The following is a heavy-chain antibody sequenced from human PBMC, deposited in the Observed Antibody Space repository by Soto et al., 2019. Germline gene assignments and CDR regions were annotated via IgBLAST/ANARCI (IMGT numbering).Heavy chain of an antibody. CDR3: ARDLLGFGYTYADV. J-gene: IGHJ6*02. CDR1: GGTFSSSA. Sequence: ASVKVSCKASGGTFSSSAISWVRQAPGQGLEWLGGIIPIVASANYAQKFQGRVTITADESTSTAYMDLGSLKSEDTAVYYCARDLLGFGYTYADVWAQGTTVPVSS. CDR2: IIPIVASA. D-gene: IGHD3-10*01. V-gene: IGHV1-69*13.